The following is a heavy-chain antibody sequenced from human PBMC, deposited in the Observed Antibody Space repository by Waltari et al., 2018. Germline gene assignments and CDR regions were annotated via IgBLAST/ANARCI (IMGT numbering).Heavy chain of an antibody. D-gene: IGHD3-10*01. J-gene: IGHJ5*02. CDR2: IYYSGRT. CDR3: ARDGRSYYSNWFDP. V-gene: IGHV4-59*11. CDR1: GGSISSHY. Sequence: QVQLKESGQGLVKPSETLSLTCTVSGGSISSHYWSWIRQPPGKGLEWIGYIYYSGRTYSHPSLKRRVTISVYTSKNQFSLQLSSVTAADTAVYYCARDGRSYYSNWFDPWGQGTLVTVSS.